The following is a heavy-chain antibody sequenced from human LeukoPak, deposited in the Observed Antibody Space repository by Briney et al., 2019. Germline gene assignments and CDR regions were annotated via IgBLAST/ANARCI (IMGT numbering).Heavy chain of an antibody. CDR2: INHSGST. CDR3: ARGALHYYDSSGDFDY. J-gene: IGHJ4*02. D-gene: IGHD3-22*01. Sequence: KPSETLSLTGAVYGGSFSGYYWSWSCQPQRKGMELIGEINHSGSTNYNPSLKSRVTISVDTSKNQFSLKLSSVTAADTAVYYCARGALHYYDSSGDFDYWGQGTLVTVSS. V-gene: IGHV4-34*01. CDR1: GGSFSGYY.